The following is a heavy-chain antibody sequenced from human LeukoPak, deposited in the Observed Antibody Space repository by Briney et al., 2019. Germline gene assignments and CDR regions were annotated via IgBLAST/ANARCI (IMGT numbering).Heavy chain of an antibody. D-gene: IGHD2-15*01. CDR2: ISTSGSTT. CDR1: GFTFSSFE. Sequence: GGSLRLSCAASGFTFSSFEMNWVRQAPGKGLEWVSYISTSGSTTYYADSVKGRFTISRDNAKNSLYLQMNSLRAEDTALYYCARGWVVDCSGGSCYLPGYFDYWGQGTLVTVSS. CDR3: ARGWVVDCSGGSCYLPGYFDY. V-gene: IGHV3-48*03. J-gene: IGHJ4*02.